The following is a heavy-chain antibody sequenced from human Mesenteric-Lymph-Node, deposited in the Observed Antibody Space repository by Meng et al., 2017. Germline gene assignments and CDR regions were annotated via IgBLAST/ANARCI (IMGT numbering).Heavy chain of an antibody. V-gene: IGHV3-21*01. CDR2: ISSSSSYI. D-gene: IGHD5-24*01. CDR3: ARNVRLRDGYNSDY. J-gene: IGHJ4*02. Sequence: EVQLVEDGGGRVKPGGCLRRSGAAAGFTFSSYSRNWVRQAPGKGLGWVSSISSSSSYIYYADSVKGRFTISRDNAKNSLYLQMNSLRAEDTAVYYCARNVRLRDGYNSDYWGQGTLVTVSS. CDR1: GFTFSSYS.